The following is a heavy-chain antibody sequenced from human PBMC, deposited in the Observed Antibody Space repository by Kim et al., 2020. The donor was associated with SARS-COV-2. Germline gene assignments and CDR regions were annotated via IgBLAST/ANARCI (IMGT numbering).Heavy chain of an antibody. J-gene: IGHJ3*02. CDR2: ISAYNGNT. CDR3: ARENWRMGGNQNAFDI. CDR1: GYTFTSYG. D-gene: IGHD2-15*01. Sequence: ASVKVSCKASGYTFTSYGISWVRQAPGQGLEWMGWISAYNGNTNYAQKLQGRVTMTTDTSTSTAYMELRSLRSDDTAVYYCARENWRMGGNQNAFDIWGQGTMVTVSS. V-gene: IGHV1-18*01.